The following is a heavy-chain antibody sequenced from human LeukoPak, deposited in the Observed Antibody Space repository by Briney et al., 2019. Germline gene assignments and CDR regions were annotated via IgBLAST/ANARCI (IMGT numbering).Heavy chain of an antibody. Sequence: GGSLRLSCAASGFTFSNYWTHWVRHVPGKGLVWVSRINVDGSVKSYADSVKGRFTISRDNAKNTVSLQMNSLRAEDTAVYYCVRDLILVDTPGDDFDYWGQGALVTVSS. CDR2: INVDGSVK. J-gene: IGHJ4*02. CDR1: GFTFSNYW. CDR3: VRDLILVDTPGDDFDY. V-gene: IGHV3-74*01. D-gene: IGHD4-23*01.